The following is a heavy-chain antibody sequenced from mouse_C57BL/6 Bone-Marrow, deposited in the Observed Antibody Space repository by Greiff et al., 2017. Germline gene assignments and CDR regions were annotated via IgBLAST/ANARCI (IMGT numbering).Heavy chain of an antibody. J-gene: IGHJ1*03. Sequence: QVQLQQSGAELARPGASVKLSCKASGYTFTSYGISWVKQRTGQGLEWIGEIYPRSGNTYYNEKFKGKATLTADKSSSTAYMELRSLTSEDSAVYFCARWGAIDGYWYFDVWGTGTTGTVSS. CDR1: GYTFTSYG. CDR3: ARWGAIDGYWYFDV. D-gene: IGHD3-1*01. V-gene: IGHV1-81*01. CDR2: IYPRSGNT.